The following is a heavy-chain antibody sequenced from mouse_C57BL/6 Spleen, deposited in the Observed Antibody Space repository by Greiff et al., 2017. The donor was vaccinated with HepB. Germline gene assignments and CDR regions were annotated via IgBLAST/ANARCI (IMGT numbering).Heavy chain of an antibody. CDR2: IWSGGST. Sequence: QVQLKESGPGLVQPSQSLSITCTVSGFSLTSYGVHWVRQPPGKGLEWLGVIWSGGSTDYNAAFISRLSISKDNSKSQVFFKMNSLQADDTAIYYCAKTGITTVVSDVWGTGTTVTVSS. D-gene: IGHD1-1*01. J-gene: IGHJ1*03. V-gene: IGHV2-4*01. CDR1: GFSLTSYG. CDR3: AKTGITTVVSDV.